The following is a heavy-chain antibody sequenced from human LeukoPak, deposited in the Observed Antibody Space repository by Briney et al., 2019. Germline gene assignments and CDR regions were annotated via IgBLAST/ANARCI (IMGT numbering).Heavy chain of an antibody. V-gene: IGHV4-4*07. CDR2: IHTSGST. Sequence: SETLSLTCTVSGGSISNYHWSWIRQPAGKGLEWIGQIHTSGSTNYNPPLKSRVSMSIDTTEDQVSLTIRSVTAADTAFYYCARRDISSGWSFDYWGQGTLVIVSS. J-gene: IGHJ4*02. D-gene: IGHD6-19*01. CDR1: GGSISNYH. CDR3: ARRDISSGWSFDY.